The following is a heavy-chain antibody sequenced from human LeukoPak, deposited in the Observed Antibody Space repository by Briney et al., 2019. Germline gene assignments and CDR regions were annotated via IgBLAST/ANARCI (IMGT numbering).Heavy chain of an antibody. CDR2: ISGSGGST. Sequence: GGSLRLSCAASGFTFSSYAMSWVRQAPGKGLEWVSAISGSGGSTYYADSVKGRFTISRDNSKNTLYLQMNSLRAEDTAVYYCQGGYSLYYYYGMDVWGQGTTVTVSS. D-gene: IGHD4-11*01. CDR1: GFTFSSYA. J-gene: IGHJ6*02. V-gene: IGHV3-23*01. CDR3: QGGYSLYYYYGMDV.